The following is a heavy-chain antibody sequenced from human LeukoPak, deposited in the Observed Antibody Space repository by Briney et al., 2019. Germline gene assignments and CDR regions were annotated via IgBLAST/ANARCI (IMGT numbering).Heavy chain of an antibody. D-gene: IGHD3-10*01. J-gene: IGHJ6*03. Sequence: SETLSLTCSVSGRSISPYYWSWFRQAPGRGLEWIGYIFSSGASTYKPSLKSRVTMSVDSSKSQLSLKVSSVTAADTAVYYCARFFGSQLRSGYYYYMDVWGKGTTVTISS. CDR2: IFSSGAS. CDR3: ARFFGSQLRSGYYYYMDV. V-gene: IGHV4-59*01. CDR1: GRSISPYY.